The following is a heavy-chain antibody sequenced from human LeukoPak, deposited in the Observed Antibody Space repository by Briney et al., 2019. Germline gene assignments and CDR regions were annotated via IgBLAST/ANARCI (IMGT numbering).Heavy chain of an antibody. Sequence: ASVKVSCKASGATFSSYAISWVRQAPGQGLEWMGRVNPNSGDTNYVQKFQGRVTMTRDTSISTVYMEVTSLRSDDTAMYYCARGRAGGFDLWGQGTLVTVSS. V-gene: IGHV1-2*06. CDR3: ARGRAGGFDL. CDR2: VNPNSGDT. J-gene: IGHJ5*02. D-gene: IGHD3-10*01. CDR1: GATFSSYA.